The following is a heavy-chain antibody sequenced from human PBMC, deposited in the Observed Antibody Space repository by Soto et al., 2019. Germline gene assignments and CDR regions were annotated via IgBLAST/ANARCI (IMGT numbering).Heavy chain of an antibody. D-gene: IGHD3-16*01. J-gene: IGHJ4*02. Sequence: ASVKVSCKASGYTFTNYGISWVRQAPGQGLEWMGWISVYNGDTSYAQKLQGSVTMTTDTSTSTAYMELRSLRSDDTAVYYCARDQDDYIWGSYNGPLGYWGQGTLVTVSS. CDR3: ARDQDDYIWGSYNGPLGY. CDR1: GYTFTNYG. V-gene: IGHV1-18*01. CDR2: ISVYNGDT.